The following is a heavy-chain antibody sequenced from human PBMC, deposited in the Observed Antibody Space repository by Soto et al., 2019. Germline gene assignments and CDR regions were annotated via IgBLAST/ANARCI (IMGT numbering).Heavy chain of an antibody. V-gene: IGHV3-30-3*01. CDR3: VRAPSGSYPEFDY. CDR1: FRSYT. J-gene: IGHJ4*02. CDR2: ITYDGSNE. Sequence: FRSYTMHWVRQAPGKGLEWVGVITYDGSNEYCADSVKGRFTISRDNSRNTLYLQMNSLRPDDTAVYHCVRAPSGSYPEFDYWGQGTLVTVSS. D-gene: IGHD1-26*01.